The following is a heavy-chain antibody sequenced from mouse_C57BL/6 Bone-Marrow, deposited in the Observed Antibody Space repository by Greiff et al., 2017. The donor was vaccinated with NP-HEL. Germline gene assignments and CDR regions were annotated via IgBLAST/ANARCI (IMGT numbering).Heavy chain of an antibody. CDR2: IHPSDSDT. V-gene: IGHV1-74*01. Sequence: QVQLQQPGAELVKPGASVKVSCKASGYTFTSYWMHWVKQRPGQGLEWIGRIHPSDSDTNYNQKFKGKATLTVDKPSSTAYMQLSSLTSEDSAVYYCARGDGSSAWFAYWGQGTLVTVSA. D-gene: IGHD1-1*01. CDR1: GYTFTSYW. CDR3: ARGDGSSAWFAY. J-gene: IGHJ3*01.